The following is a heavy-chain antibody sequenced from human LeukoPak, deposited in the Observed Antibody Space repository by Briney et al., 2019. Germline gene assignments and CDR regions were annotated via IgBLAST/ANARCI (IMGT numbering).Heavy chain of an antibody. V-gene: IGHV1-18*01. Sequence: ASVKVSFKASGYMFTSKGISWVRQAPGQGLEWMGWISTYNGNTNYAQKFQGRVTVATDTSTSTAYMELRSLRSDDTAVYYCARTKTATSWYFDLWGRGTLVTVSS. CDR3: ARTKTATSWYFDL. CDR2: ISTYNGNT. CDR1: GYMFTSKG. D-gene: IGHD1-1*01. J-gene: IGHJ2*01.